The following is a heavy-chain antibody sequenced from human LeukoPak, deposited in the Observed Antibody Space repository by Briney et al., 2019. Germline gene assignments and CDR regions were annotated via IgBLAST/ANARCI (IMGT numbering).Heavy chain of an antibody. V-gene: IGHV3-49*03. D-gene: IGHD1-1*01. CDR1: GFTFGDYA. CDR2: IRSKASGGTT. CDR3: TRVCESGRRKYYFDY. Sequence: PGGSLRLSCTTSGFTFGDYAMTWFRQAPGKGLEWVGFIRSKASGGTTEYAASGKGRFTISRDDSKSIAYLQMNSLKTEDTAVYYCTRVCESGRRKYYFDYWGQGTLVTVSS. J-gene: IGHJ4*02.